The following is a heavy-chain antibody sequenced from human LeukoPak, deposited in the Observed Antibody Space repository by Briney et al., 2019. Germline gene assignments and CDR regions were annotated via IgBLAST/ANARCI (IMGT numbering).Heavy chain of an antibody. CDR1: GFTFSSYG. D-gene: IGHD2-2*02. J-gene: IGHJ4*02. CDR3: ARGGANIGVVPAAIDFGY. V-gene: IGHV3-33*01. CDR2: IWYDGSNK. Sequence: GGVLRLSCAASGFTFSSYGMHWVRQAPGKGLEWVAVIWYDGSNKYYVDSVKGRFTISRDNSKNTLYLQMNSLRAEDTAVYYCARGGANIGVVPAAIDFGYWGQGTLVTVSS.